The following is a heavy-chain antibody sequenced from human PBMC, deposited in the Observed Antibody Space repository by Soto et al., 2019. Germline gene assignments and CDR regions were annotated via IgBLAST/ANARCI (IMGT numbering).Heavy chain of an antibody. Sequence: EVQLVESGGGLVQPGGSLRLSCAASGFTFSLYSMSWVRKDPGKGLEWVSYISRSSTGIHYADSVKGRFTISRDDATNSMHLQMNSLRDGDTAVYYCARAVTWGLDVWGQGTTVSISS. V-gene: IGHV3-48*02. CDR1: GFTFSLYS. J-gene: IGHJ6*02. CDR2: ISRSSTGI. D-gene: IGHD3-10*01. CDR3: ARAVTWGLDV.